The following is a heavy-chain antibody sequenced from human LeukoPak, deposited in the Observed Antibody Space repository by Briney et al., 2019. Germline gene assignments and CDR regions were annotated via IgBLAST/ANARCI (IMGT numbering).Heavy chain of an antibody. J-gene: IGHJ3*02. V-gene: IGHV1-69*13. CDR3: ARESLTGAAFDI. Sequence: ASVKVSCKASGGTFSSYAISWVRQAPGQGLEWMGGIIPIFGTANYAQKFQGRVTITADESTSTAYMELSSLRSEDTAVYYCARESLTGAAFDIRGQGTMVTVSS. CDR1: GGTFSSYA. D-gene: IGHD7-27*01. CDR2: IIPIFGTA.